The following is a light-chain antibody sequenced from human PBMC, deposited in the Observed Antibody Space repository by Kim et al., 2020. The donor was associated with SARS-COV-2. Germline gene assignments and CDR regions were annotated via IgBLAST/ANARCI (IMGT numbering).Light chain of an antibody. CDR2: WAS. J-gene: IGKJ2*01. V-gene: IGKV4-1*01. CDR1: QNVLFSPNNKNY. CDR3: HQYYNYSYS. Sequence: RATINCKSSQNVLFSPNNKNYLAWYQQKPRQPPKLVIYWASTRASGVPDRFSGSGSGTDFTLTISSLQVEDVAVYFCHQYYNYSYSFGQGTKLEIK.